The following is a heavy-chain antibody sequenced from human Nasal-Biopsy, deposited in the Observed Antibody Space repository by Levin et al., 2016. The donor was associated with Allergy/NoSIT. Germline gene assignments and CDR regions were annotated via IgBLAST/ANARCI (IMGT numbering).Heavy chain of an antibody. CDR1: GFTFSNAW. D-gene: IGHD3-16*02. J-gene: IGHJ3*02. CDR2: IKSKTDGGTT. Sequence: GESLKISCAASGFTFSNAWMSWVRQAPGKGLEWVGRIKSKTDGGTTDYAAPVKGRFTISRDDSKNTLYLQMNSLKTEDTALYYCTTGLTYYDYVWGSYRSSDAFDIWGQGTMVTVSS. V-gene: IGHV3-15*01. CDR3: TTGLTYYDYVWGSYRSSDAFDI.